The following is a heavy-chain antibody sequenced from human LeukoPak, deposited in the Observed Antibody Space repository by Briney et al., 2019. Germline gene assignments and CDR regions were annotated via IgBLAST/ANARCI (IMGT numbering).Heavy chain of an antibody. D-gene: IGHD1-26*01. CDR1: GGSISSSTYY. CDR2: IFYSGNT. CDR3: AREPNYSGSYLPDY. Sequence: PSETLSLTCTVSGGSISSSTYYWGWIRQPPGKGLEWIGSIFYSGNTYYNPSLKSRVIMSVDTSKNQFSLKLTSVTAADTAVYYCAREPNYSGSYLPDYWGQGTLVTVSS. V-gene: IGHV4-39*07. J-gene: IGHJ4*02.